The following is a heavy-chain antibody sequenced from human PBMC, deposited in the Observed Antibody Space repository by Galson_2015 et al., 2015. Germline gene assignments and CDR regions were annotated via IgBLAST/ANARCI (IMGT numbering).Heavy chain of an antibody. CDR3: AKDNSGWLDY. D-gene: IGHD3-22*01. Sequence: SLRLSCAASGFTFSSYGMHWVRQAPGKGLEWVAVISYDGSNKYYADSVKGRFTISRDNSKNTLYLQMNSLRAEDTAVYYCAKDNSGWLDYWGQGTLVTVSS. J-gene: IGHJ4*02. V-gene: IGHV3-30*18. CDR1: GFTFSSYG. CDR2: ISYDGSNK.